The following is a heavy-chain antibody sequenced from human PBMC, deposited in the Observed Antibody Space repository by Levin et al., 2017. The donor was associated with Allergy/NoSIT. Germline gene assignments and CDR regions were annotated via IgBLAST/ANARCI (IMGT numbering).Heavy chain of an antibody. Sequence: GESLKISCAASGFTFNSYAMSWVRQAPGKGLEWVSSISGSGGSTHYADSVKGRFTISRDNSKNTLNLQMNNLRAEDTAVYYCAKSFSGSGSYNPLDYWGQGTLVIVSS. CDR1: GFTFNSYA. V-gene: IGHV3-23*01. D-gene: IGHD3-10*01. J-gene: IGHJ4*02. CDR3: AKSFSGSGSYNPLDY. CDR2: ISGSGGST.